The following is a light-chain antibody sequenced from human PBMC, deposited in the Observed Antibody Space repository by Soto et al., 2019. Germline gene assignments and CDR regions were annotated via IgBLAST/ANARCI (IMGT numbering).Light chain of an antibody. CDR2: DVN. V-gene: IGLV2-14*03. Sequence: HSVLTQPASVSGSPGQSIAISGTGTSSDAGAYNYVSWHQHHPGKVPKLMIYDVNSRPSGVSNRFSGSKSGNTASLTISGLQAEDEADYYCISYTSISTYVFGTGTKLTVL. J-gene: IGLJ1*01. CDR3: ISYTSISTYV. CDR1: SSDAGAYNY.